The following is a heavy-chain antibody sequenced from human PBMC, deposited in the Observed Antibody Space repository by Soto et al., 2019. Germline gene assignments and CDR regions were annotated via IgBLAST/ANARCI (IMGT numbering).Heavy chain of an antibody. CDR1: EFTFNTYW. J-gene: IGHJ6*02. CDR3: AREWGTPGRGSAVGYYYHYGMDV. CDR2: IKDDGSEK. V-gene: IGHV3-7*05. D-gene: IGHD6-19*01. Sequence: EVQLVESGGGLVQPGGSLRLSCLASEFTFNTYWMNWVRQAPGRGLEWVANIKDDGSEKNYVDSVKGRFTISRDNAKNSLYLQMNSRRGEDTAVYFCAREWGTPGRGSAVGYYYHYGMDVWGQGTTVTVSS.